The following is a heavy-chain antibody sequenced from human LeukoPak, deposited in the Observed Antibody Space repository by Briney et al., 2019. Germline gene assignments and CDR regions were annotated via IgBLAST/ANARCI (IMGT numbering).Heavy chain of an antibody. V-gene: IGHV3-30*03. D-gene: IGHD6-13*01. CDR2: ISYDGSNK. Sequence: GRSLRLSCAASGFTFSSYGMHWVRQAPGKGLEWVAVISYDGSNKYYADSVKGRFTISRDNSKNTLYLQMNSLRAEDTAVYYCARAYLTGSSWCYDYWGQGTLVTVSS. CDR1: GFTFSSYG. CDR3: ARAYLTGSSWCYDY. J-gene: IGHJ4*02.